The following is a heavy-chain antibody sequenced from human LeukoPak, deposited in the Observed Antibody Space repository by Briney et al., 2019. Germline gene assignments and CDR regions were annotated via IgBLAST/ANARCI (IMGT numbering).Heavy chain of an antibody. D-gene: IGHD6-6*01. V-gene: IGHV3-23*01. CDR1: GFTFNRYW. CDR2: ITGSGGNT. Sequence: GGSLRLSCVVSGFTFNRYWMNWVRQAPGKGLEWVSVITGSGGNTYYADSVKGRFTISKDNSKNTVYLQMNSLRAGDTAVYYCAREWAYEQLVPWFDPWGQGTLVTVSS. J-gene: IGHJ5*02. CDR3: AREWAYEQLVPWFDP.